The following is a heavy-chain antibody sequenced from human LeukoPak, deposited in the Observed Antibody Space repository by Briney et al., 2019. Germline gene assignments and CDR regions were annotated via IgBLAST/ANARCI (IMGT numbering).Heavy chain of an antibody. Sequence: ASVKVSCKASGYTFSSYGIAWVRQAPGQGLEWMGWISGYNGNTNYAQKLQGRVSMTTDTSTTTAYMELRSLTSDDTALYYCARSSLGTITAGPFDYWGQGTLVSVSS. CDR1: GYTFSSYG. CDR3: ARSSLGTITAGPFDY. D-gene: IGHD5-12*01. CDR2: ISGYNGNT. J-gene: IGHJ4*02. V-gene: IGHV1-18*01.